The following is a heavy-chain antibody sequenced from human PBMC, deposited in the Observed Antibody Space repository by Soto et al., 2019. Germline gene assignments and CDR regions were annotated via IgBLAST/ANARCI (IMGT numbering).Heavy chain of an antibody. V-gene: IGHV7-4-1*01. CDR2: INTNTGNP. D-gene: IGHD3-22*01. CDR1: GYTFTSYA. Sequence: GASVKVSCKASGYTFTSYAMNWVRQAPGQGLEWMGWINTNTGNPTYAQGFTGRFVFSLDTSVSTAYLQICSLKAEDTAVYYCARDIDSSGYYYGFDPWGQGTLVTVSS. CDR3: ARDIDSSGYYYGFDP. J-gene: IGHJ5*02.